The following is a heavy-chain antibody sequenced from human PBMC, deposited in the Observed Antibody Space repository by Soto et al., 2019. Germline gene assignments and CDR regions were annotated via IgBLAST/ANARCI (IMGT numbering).Heavy chain of an antibody. CDR1: GGSISSSSYY. CDR2: IFYSGST. J-gene: IGHJ6*02. CDR3: ARRRIAASGWDV. D-gene: IGHD6-13*01. V-gene: IGHV4-39*07. Sequence: SETLSLTCTVSGGSISSSSYYWGWIRQPPGKGLEWIGSIFYSGSTYYSPSFQGQVTISADKSISTAYLQWSSLKASDTAMYHCARRRIAASGWDVWGQGTTVTVSS.